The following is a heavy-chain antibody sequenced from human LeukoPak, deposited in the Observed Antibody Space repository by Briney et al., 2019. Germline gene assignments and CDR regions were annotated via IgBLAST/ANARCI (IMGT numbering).Heavy chain of an antibody. CDR1: GRSFGGYS. D-gene: IGHD3-10*01. V-gene: IGHV4-34*01. Sequence: SETLSLTCAVFGRSFGGYSWTWIRQPPGKGLEWIGEITDTGSTNYNRSLTSRLTISLDTSQNQLSLTLRSVTAADTAVYYCARVYVTVVRGSWFDPWGQGTLVTVSS. CDR3: ARVYVTVVRGSWFDP. CDR2: ITDTGST. J-gene: IGHJ5*02.